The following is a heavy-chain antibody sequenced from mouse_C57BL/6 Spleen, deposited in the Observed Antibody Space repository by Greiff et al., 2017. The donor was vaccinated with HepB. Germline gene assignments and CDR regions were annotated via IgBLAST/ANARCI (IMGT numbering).Heavy chain of an antibody. V-gene: IGHV1-80*01. D-gene: IGHD3-2*02. CDR1: GYAFSSYW. Sequence: QVQLQQSGAELVKPGASVKISCKASGYAFSSYWMNWVKQRPGKGLEWIGQIYPGDGDTNYNGKFKGKATLTADKSSSTAYMQLSSLTSEDSAVYFCAKEEQTAQATGFAYWGQGTLVTVSA. CDR2: IYPGDGDT. J-gene: IGHJ3*01. CDR3: AKEEQTAQATGFAY.